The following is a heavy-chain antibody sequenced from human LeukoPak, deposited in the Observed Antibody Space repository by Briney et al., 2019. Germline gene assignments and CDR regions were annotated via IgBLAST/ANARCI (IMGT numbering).Heavy chain of an antibody. J-gene: IGHJ4*02. Sequence: SETLSLTCAVYGGSFSGYYWSWIRQPPGKGLEWIGEINHSGSTNYNPSLKSRVTISVDTSKNQFALKLSSVTAADTAVYYCARVRATGAHDYWGQGTLVTVSS. D-gene: IGHD7-27*01. CDR1: GGSFSGYY. CDR3: ARVRATGAHDY. CDR2: INHSGST. V-gene: IGHV4-34*01.